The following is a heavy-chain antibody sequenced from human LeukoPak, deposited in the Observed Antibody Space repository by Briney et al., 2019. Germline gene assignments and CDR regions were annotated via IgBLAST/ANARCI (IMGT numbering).Heavy chain of an antibody. CDR3: ARHRHGYQLLFDPNFDY. D-gene: IGHD2-2*01. Sequence: KGGESLKISCKGSGYRFTSYWIGWVRQMPGKGLEWMGIIYPGDSDTRYSPSFQGQVTISADKSISTAYLQWSSLKASDTAMYYCARHRHGYQLLFDPNFDYWGQGTLVTVSS. V-gene: IGHV5-51*01. J-gene: IGHJ4*02. CDR1: GYRFTSYW. CDR2: IYPGDSDT.